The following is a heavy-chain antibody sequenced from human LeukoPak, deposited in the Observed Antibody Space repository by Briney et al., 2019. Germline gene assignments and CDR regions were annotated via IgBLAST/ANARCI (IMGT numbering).Heavy chain of an antibody. CDR2: IRSKIYGATT. Sequence: GGSLNLSCTTSGFTFGDFAMGWFRQAPGKGPEWVGFIRSKIYGATTEYAASVKGRFTISRDESRSIQMSSVKIEDTAVYYCTRDRLERQYDYYMDVWGKGTTVTVTS. D-gene: IGHD1-1*01. CDR1: GFTFGDFA. J-gene: IGHJ6*03. CDR3: TRDRLERQYDYYMDV. V-gene: IGHV3-49*03.